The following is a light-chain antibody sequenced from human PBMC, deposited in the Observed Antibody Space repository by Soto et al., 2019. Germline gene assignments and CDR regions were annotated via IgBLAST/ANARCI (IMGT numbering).Light chain of an antibody. CDR1: QSVSSY. CDR2: EAS. V-gene: IGKV3-11*01. CDR3: QQRSTWWT. J-gene: IGKJ1*01. Sequence: EIVLTQSPATLSLSPGERATLSCRASQSVSSYSAWYQQKPGQAPRLLIYEASNRATGIPARFSGSGSGTDFTLTISSLEPEDFAIYYCQQRSTWWTFGQGTKVDSK.